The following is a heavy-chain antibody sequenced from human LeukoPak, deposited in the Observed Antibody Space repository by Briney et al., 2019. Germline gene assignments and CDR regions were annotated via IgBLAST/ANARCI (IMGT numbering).Heavy chain of an antibody. J-gene: IGHJ4*01. D-gene: IGHD6-19*01. CDR1: GASISSGSYY. Sequence: PSETLSLTCTVSGASISSGSYYWSWIRQPAGKGLEWIGRIYTSGSTNYNPSLKSRVAISIDTSKNQFSLKLTSVNAADTAVYYCARARLAAVAGGYFDSWGQGTLVTVSS. CDR3: ARARLAAVAGGYFDS. CDR2: IYTSGST. V-gene: IGHV4-61*02.